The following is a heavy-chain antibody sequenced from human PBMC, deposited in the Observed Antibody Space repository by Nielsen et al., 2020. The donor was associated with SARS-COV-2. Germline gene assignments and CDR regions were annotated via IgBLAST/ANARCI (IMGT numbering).Heavy chain of an antibody. Sequence: SLRLSCAASGFTFSNAWMSWVRQAPGKGLEWVGRIKSKTDGGTTDYAAPVKGRFTISRDDSKNTLYLQMNSLKTEDTAVYYCINHYYDSSGLDYWGQGTLVTVSS. V-gene: IGHV3-15*01. D-gene: IGHD3-22*01. CDR1: GFTFSNAW. J-gene: IGHJ4*02. CDR2: IKSKTDGGTT. CDR3: INHYYDSSGLDY.